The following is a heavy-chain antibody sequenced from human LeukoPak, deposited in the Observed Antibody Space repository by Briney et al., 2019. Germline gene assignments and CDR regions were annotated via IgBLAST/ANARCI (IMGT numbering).Heavy chain of an antibody. D-gene: IGHD6-13*01. J-gene: IGHJ5*02. V-gene: IGHV4-59*12. CDR1: GGSISSYY. CDR3: ARGAFGYSSSGWFDP. CDR2: FYHSGTT. Sequence: SETLSLTCTVSGGSISSYYWSWIRQSPGKGLEWIGYFYHSGTTKYNPSLKSRVTISVDTSKNQFSLKLSSVTAADTAVYYCARGAFGYSSSGWFDPWGQGTLVTVSS.